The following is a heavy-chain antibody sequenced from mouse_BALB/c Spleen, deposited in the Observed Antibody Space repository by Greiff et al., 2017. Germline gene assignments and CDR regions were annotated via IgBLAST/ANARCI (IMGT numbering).Heavy chain of an antibody. V-gene: IGHV5-17*02. CDR2: ISSGSSTI. J-gene: IGHJ4*01. D-gene: IGHD1-1*02. CDR3: ARVVHTDYYAMDY. Sequence: EVKLVESGGGLVQPGGSRKLSCAASGFTFSSFGMHWVRQAPEKGLEWVAYISSGSSTIYYADTVKGRFTISRDNPKNTLFLQMTSLRSEDTAMYYCARVVHTDYYAMDYWGQGTSVTVSS. CDR1: GFTFSSFG.